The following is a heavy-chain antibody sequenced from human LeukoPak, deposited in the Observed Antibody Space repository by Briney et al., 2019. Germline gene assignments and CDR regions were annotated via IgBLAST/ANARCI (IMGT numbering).Heavy chain of an antibody. CDR2: IYYSGST. V-gene: IGHV4-59*08. CDR3: ARIPLGIFAFDI. Sequence: SETLSLTCTVSGGSISSYYWSWIRQPPGKGLEWIGYIYYSGSTNYNPSLKSRVTISVDTSKNQLSLKLSSVTAADTAVYYCARIPLGIFAFDIWGQETMVTVSS. J-gene: IGHJ3*02. D-gene: IGHD7-27*01. CDR1: GGSISSYY.